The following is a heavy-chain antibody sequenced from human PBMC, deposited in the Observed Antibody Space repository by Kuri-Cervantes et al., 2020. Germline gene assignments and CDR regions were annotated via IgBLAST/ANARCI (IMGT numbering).Heavy chain of an antibody. D-gene: IGHD2-15*01. J-gene: IGHJ4*02. CDR2: IIPIFGTA. CDR3: ARVDYCSGGSCYSPRAFDY. CDR1: GGTFSSYA. Sequence: SVKVSCKASGGTFSSYAISWVRQAPGQGLEWMGGIIPIFGTANYAQKFQGRVTITADTSTSTAYMELRSLRSDDTAVYYCARVDYCSGGSCYSPRAFDYWGQGTLVTVSS. V-gene: IGHV1-69*06.